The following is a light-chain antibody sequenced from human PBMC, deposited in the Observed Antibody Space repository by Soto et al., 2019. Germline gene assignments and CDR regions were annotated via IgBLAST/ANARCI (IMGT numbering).Light chain of an antibody. CDR1: QGIGNY. CDR3: QVYNNGPPG. J-gene: IGKJ5*01. V-gene: IGKV1-27*01. Sequence: DIQMTQSPSSLSASVGDRVTITCLASQGIGNYLAWYQHKPGKVPKLLIYGASTLQSRVPSRFSGGGSGTECTLTISGLQMEDLSTYYCQVYNNGPPGFGQGTRLEIK. CDR2: GAS.